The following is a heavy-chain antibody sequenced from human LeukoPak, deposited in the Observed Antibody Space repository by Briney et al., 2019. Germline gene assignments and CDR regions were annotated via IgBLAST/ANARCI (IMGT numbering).Heavy chain of an antibody. CDR2: ISSSSSYI. V-gene: IGHV3-21*01. J-gene: IGHJ4*02. D-gene: IGHD6-13*01. CDR1: GFTFDDYA. CDR3: ARGGYSSSWYVY. Sequence: TGGSLRLSCAASGFTFDDYAMHWVRQAPGKGLEWVSSISSSSSYIYYADSVKGRFTISRDNAKNSLYLQMNSLRAEDTAVYYCARGGYSSSWYVYWGQGTLVTVSS.